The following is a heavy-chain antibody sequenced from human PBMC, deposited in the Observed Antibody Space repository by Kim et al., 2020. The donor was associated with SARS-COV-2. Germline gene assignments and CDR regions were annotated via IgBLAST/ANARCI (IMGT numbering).Heavy chain of an antibody. V-gene: IGHV3-23*01. J-gene: IGHJ5*02. CDR2: ISGSGGST. Sequence: GGSLRLSCAASGFTFSSYAMSWVRQAPGKGLEWVSAISGSGGSTYYADSVKGRFTISRDNSKNTLYLQMNSLRAEETAVYYCAKRGGVVTASMGFDPWGQGTLVTVSS. D-gene: IGHD2-21*02. CDR1: GFTFSSYA. CDR3: AKRGGVVTASMGFDP.